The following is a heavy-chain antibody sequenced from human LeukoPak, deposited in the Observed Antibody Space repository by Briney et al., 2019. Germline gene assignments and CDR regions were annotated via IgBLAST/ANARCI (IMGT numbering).Heavy chain of an antibody. V-gene: IGHV4-59*08. CDR3: ASRSGSFSDALDI. CDR1: GGSIRSYY. D-gene: IGHD3-10*01. Sequence: SETLSLTCTVSGGSIRSYYWGWIRQPPGKGLECIGYIHYSESTKYNPSLKSRVTMSVDTSKNQFSLKLSSVTAADTAVYYCASRSGSFSDALDIWGQGTLVTVSS. CDR2: IHYSEST. J-gene: IGHJ3*02.